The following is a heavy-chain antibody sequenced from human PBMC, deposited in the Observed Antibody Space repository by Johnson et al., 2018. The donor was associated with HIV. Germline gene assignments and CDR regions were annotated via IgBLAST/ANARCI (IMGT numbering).Heavy chain of an antibody. D-gene: IGHD6-19*01. V-gene: IGHV3-11*05. CDR3: TTDVWGGIAVAGTEAFDI. Sequence: QVQLVEPGGGLVKPGWSLRLSCAASEFTFSDYYMSWIRQAPGKGLEWVSYISSSGSSTHHADYVTGRSSISRDNSKNSLYLQMNSLRTEDTALYYCTTDVWGGIAVAGTEAFDIWGQGTMVTVSS. J-gene: IGHJ3*02. CDR1: EFTFSDYY. CDR2: ISSSGSST.